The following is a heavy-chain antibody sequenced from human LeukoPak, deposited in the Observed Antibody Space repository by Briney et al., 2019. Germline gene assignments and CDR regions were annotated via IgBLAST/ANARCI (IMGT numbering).Heavy chain of an antibody. CDR1: GFTFSTYS. Sequence: PGGSLRLSCAASGFTFSTYSMNWVRQAPGKGLEWVSSISGSSRYIYYADSLKGRFTISRDNAKNSLHLQMNSLRAEDTGLYYCARGSIYYYGMDLWGQGTTVTVSS. CDR2: ISGSSRYI. CDR3: ARGSIYYYGMDL. J-gene: IGHJ6*02. D-gene: IGHD2/OR15-2a*01. V-gene: IGHV3-21*01.